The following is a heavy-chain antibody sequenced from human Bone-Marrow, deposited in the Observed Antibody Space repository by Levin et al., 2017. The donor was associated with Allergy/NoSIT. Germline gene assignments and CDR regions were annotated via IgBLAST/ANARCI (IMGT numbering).Heavy chain of an antibody. CDR3: ASGPRGGFDS. CDR1: GASISSSTDSY. D-gene: IGHD3-16*01. J-gene: IGHJ4*02. Sequence: PSETLSLTCTVSGASISSSTDSYWGWIRQPPGKGLQWIGSIYYAGSTYHNPSLSNRITISVDTSKNQFSLKLSSVTAADTAVYYCASGPRGGFDSWGQGTLVTVPS. CDR2: IYYAGST. V-gene: IGHV4-39*07.